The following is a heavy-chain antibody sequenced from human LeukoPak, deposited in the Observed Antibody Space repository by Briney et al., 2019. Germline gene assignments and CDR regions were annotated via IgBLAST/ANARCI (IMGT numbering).Heavy chain of an antibody. CDR3: ARVDLEWLLVS. CDR1: GYTFTSYA. J-gene: IGHJ5*02. Sequence: ASVKVSCKASGYTFTSYAMNWVRQAPGQGLEWVSSISSSSSYIYYADSVKGRFTISRDNARNSLYLQMNSLRAEDTAVYYCARVDLEWLLVSWGQGTLVTVSS. V-gene: IGHV3-21*01. CDR2: ISSSSSYI. D-gene: IGHD3-3*01.